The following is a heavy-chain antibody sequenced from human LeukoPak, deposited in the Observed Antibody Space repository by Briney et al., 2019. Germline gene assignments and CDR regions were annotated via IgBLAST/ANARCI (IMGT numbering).Heavy chain of an antibody. CDR2: ISGSGGRT. CDR1: GFTFSSYA. J-gene: IGHJ4*02. CDR3: AKDGPGETGYFDY. V-gene: IGHV3-23*01. Sequence: GGSLRLCCAASGFTFSSYAMCGVRQAPGEGVEWVSAISGSGGRTYYADSVKGRFTISRENSKNTLYLLMNSRRAEDTAVYYCAKDGPGETGYFDYWGQGTLVTVSS. D-gene: IGHD3-16*01.